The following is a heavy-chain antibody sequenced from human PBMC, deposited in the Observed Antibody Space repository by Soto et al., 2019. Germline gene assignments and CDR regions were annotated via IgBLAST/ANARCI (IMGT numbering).Heavy chain of an antibody. J-gene: IGHJ4*02. CDR3: AKDPKYCSAGTCYSLGFDY. CDR1: GGSISSSDW. Sequence: SETLSLTCAVSGGSISSSDWWSWVRQPPGKGLEWIGQIYHSGSTNYNPSLKSRVTISVDQSKNQFSLKVSSVTAADTAVYYCAKDPKYCSAGTCYSLGFDYWGQGTLVTVSS. D-gene: IGHD2-15*01. CDR2: IYHSGST. V-gene: IGHV4-4*02.